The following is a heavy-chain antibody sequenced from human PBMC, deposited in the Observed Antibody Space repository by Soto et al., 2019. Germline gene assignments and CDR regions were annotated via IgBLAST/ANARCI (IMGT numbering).Heavy chain of an antibody. V-gene: IGHV3-23*01. D-gene: IGHD6-13*01. CDR3: AKDGIAASIISWGYFDY. Sequence: EVQLLESGGGLVQPGGSLRLSCAACGYTFSSYAMSWVRQAPGKGLEWVSAISGSGGSTYYADSVKGRFTISRDNSKNTLYLQMNSLRAEDTAVYYCAKDGIAASIISWGYFDYWGQGTLVTASS. CDR1: GYTFSSYA. J-gene: IGHJ4*02. CDR2: ISGSGGST.